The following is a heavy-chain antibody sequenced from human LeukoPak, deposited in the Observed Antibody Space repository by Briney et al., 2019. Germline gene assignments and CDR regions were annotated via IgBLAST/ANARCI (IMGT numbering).Heavy chain of an antibody. D-gene: IGHD2-15*01. J-gene: IGHJ4*02. CDR3: AGTYCSGGSCHDPFDY. CDR1: GGSISSSSYY. V-gene: IGHV4-39*01. Sequence: SETLSLTCTVSGGSISSSSYYWGWIHQPPGKGLEWIGSIYYSGSTYYNPSLKSRVTISVDTSKNQFSLKLSSVTAADTAVYYCAGTYCSGGSCHDPFDYWGQGTLVTVSS. CDR2: IYYSGST.